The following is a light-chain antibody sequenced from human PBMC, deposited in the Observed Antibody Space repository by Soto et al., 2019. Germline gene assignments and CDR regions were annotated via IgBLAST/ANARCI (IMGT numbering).Light chain of an antibody. CDR2: HAP. CDR3: QQYNRYS. Sequence: DIQMTQSPSTLSASIGDRVTITCRASQTISSWLAWYQQKPRTAPKVLIYHAPNLQSGVPSTFRGSGSGTECSLTSSRLQPDDFATNYCQQYNRYSFGQGSKVDI. J-gene: IGKJ1*01. V-gene: IGKV1-5*01. CDR1: QTISSW.